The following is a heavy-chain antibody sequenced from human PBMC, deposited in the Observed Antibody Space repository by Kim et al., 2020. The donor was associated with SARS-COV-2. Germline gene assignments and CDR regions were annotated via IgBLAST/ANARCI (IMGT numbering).Heavy chain of an antibody. CDR3: ARSTRRRGSFDT. V-gene: IGHV4-59*13. D-gene: IGHD3-9*01. Sequence: SETLSLTCTVSNGSIGGDYWSWIRLSPGKELEWIGYVLYSGATKKNPSHESRVTMSVDTSRNPVFLKMTSLTAADSAIYYCARSTRRRGSFDTWGQGARVTVSA. J-gene: IGHJ5*02. CDR2: VLYSGAT. CDR1: NGSIGGDY.